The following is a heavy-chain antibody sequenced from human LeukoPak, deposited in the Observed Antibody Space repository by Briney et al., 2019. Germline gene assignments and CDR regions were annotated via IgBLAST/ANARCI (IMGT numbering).Heavy chain of an antibody. D-gene: IGHD4-17*01. V-gene: IGHV4-39*01. Sequence: KASETLSLTCTISGSSISTSSYYWGWIRQPPGKGLEWIGSIFYSGSTYYNPSLKSRVTISVDTSKNQFSLNLSSVTAADTAVYYCARPATVTTSFWYFDLWGRGTLVTVSS. CDR2: IFYSGST. CDR3: ARPATVTTSFWYFDL. J-gene: IGHJ2*01. CDR1: GSSISTSSYY.